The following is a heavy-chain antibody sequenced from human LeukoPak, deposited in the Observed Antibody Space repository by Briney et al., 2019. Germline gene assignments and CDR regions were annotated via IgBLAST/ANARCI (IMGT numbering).Heavy chain of an antibody. CDR3: ARDSSSWLRTPYYFDY. CDR1: GFTFSSYW. Sequence: GGSLRLSCAASGFTFSSYWMSWVRQAPGKGLEWVANIKQDGSEKYYVDSVKGRFTISRDNAKNSLYLQMNSLRAEDTAVYYCARDSSSWLRTPYYFDYWGQGTLVTVSS. D-gene: IGHD6-13*01. CDR2: IKQDGSEK. V-gene: IGHV3-7*01. J-gene: IGHJ4*02.